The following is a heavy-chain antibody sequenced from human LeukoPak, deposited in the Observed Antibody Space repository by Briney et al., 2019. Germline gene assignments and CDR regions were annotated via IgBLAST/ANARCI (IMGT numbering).Heavy chain of an antibody. CDR2: ISAYNGNT. CDR1: GYTFTSYG. Sequence: ASVKVSCKASGYTFTSYGISWVRQAPGQGLEWMGWISAYNGNTNYAQKLQGRVTMTTDTSTSTAYMELRSLRSDDTAVYYCARVLLTMVRAVKAVQYYYYMDVWGKGTTVTVSS. J-gene: IGHJ6*03. V-gene: IGHV1-18*01. CDR3: ARVLLTMVRAVKAVQYYYYMDV. D-gene: IGHD3-10*01.